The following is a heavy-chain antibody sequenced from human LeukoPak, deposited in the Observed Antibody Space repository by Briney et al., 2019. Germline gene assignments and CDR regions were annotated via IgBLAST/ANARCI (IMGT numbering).Heavy chain of an antibody. CDR2: ISYSGDGT. J-gene: IGHJ5*02. Sequence: GGSLRLSCAASGFIISGYAMSWVRQAPGKGLEWVSSISYSGDGTKYADSVKGRCTISREDSKNTLYLQMNSLRAEDTAVYYCAKGDTPDNSYNYFAPWGQGILVIVSS. CDR1: GFIISGYA. CDR3: AKGDTPDNSYNYFAP. D-gene: IGHD1-1*01. V-gene: IGHV3-23*01.